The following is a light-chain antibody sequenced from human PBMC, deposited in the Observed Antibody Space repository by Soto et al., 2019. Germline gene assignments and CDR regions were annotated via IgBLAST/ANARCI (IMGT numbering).Light chain of an antibody. J-gene: IGKJ4*01. Sequence: EIVLTQSPGTRSLSPGARATLSCRASQSVSSSYLAWYQQKPGQAPRLLIYGASNRATGIPSRFSGSGSGTDFTLTISRLEPEDVAVYYCHQYDSSPLTFGGGTKVEIK. CDR1: QSVSSSY. CDR3: HQYDSSPLT. CDR2: GAS. V-gene: IGKV3-20*01.